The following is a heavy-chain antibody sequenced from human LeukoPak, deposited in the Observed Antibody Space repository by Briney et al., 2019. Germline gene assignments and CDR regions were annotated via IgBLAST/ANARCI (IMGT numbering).Heavy chain of an antibody. CDR3: ARVPRYYYDSSGYYNYFDY. J-gene: IGHJ4*02. CDR2: ISSSSSTI. D-gene: IGHD3-22*01. V-gene: IGHV3-48*04. CDR1: GFTFSSYS. Sequence: GGSLRLSCAASGFTFSSYSMNWVRQAPGKGLEWVSYISSSSSTIYYADSVKGRFTISRDNAKNSLYLQMNSLRAEDTAVYYCARVPRYYYDSSGYYNYFDYWGQGTLVTVSS.